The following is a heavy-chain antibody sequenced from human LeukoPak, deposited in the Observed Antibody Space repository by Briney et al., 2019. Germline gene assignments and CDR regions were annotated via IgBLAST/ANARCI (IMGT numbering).Heavy chain of an antibody. J-gene: IGHJ6*03. V-gene: IGHV3-20*04. CDR1: GFTFSSYA. D-gene: IGHD3-3*01. Sequence: PGGSLRLSRAASGFTFSSYAMSWVRQAPGKGLEWVAGINWNGGSTGYADSVKGRFTISRDNAKNSLYLQMNSLRAEDTALYYCARDPRTYYDFWSGHYYYYMDVWGKGTTVTVSS. CDR2: INWNGGST. CDR3: ARDPRTYYDFWSGHYYYYMDV.